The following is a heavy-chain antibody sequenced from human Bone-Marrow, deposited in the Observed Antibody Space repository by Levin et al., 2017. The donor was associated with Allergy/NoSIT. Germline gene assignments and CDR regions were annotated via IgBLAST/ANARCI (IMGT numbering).Heavy chain of an antibody. CDR3: ARDRTGADGMDV. CDR1: GYTFTDYF. Sequence: GESLKISCKASGYTFTDYFIHWMRQAPGQGPEWLGWLNPHSGGTNYGKVFQGRVTMTRDPPIDTAYMELSKSTSDDPAVFFCARDRTGADGMDVWGRGTTVVVSS. CDR2: LNPHSGGT. D-gene: IGHD3-10*01. V-gene: IGHV1-2*02. J-gene: IGHJ6*02.